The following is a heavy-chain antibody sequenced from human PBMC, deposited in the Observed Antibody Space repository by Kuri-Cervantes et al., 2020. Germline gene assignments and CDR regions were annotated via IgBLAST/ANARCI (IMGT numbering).Heavy chain of an antibody. D-gene: IGHD2-15*01. CDR3: ARGRGAAIDY. CDR2: ISSSGSTI. V-gene: IGHV3-48*04. J-gene: IGHJ4*02. Sequence: GESLKISCAASGFTFISYSMHWVRQAPGKGLEWVSYISSSGSTIYYADSVKGRFTISRDNAKNSLYLQMNSLRAEDTAVYYCARGRGAAIDYWGQGTPVTVSS. CDR1: GFTFISYS.